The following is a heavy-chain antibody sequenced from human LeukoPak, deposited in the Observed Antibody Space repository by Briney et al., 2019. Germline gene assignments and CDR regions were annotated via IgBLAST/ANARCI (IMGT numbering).Heavy chain of an antibody. Sequence: VKVSCKASGGTFSSYAISWVRQAPGQGLEWMGRIIPILGIANYAQKFQGRVTITADKSTSTAYMELSSLRSEDTAVYYCARTLYSSSWSYFDYWGQGTLVTVSS. CDR3: ARTLYSSSWSYFDY. CDR2: IIPILGIA. V-gene: IGHV1-69*10. D-gene: IGHD6-13*01. CDR1: GGTFSSYA. J-gene: IGHJ4*02.